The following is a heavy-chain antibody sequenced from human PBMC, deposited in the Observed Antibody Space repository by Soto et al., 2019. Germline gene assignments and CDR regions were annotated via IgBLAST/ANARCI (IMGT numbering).Heavy chain of an antibody. Sequence: QVQLVQSGAEVKKPGASVKVSCKASGYTFTSYGISWVRQAPGQGLEWMGWIIAYNGNTNYAQKLQGRVTMTTDTTASIAYMELRSLRSDDTAVYYCARYVLHIAVDPYGMDVWGQGTTVTVSS. V-gene: IGHV1-18*01. CDR2: IIAYNGNT. CDR3: ARYVLHIAVDPYGMDV. J-gene: IGHJ6*02. CDR1: GYTFTSYG. D-gene: IGHD6-19*01.